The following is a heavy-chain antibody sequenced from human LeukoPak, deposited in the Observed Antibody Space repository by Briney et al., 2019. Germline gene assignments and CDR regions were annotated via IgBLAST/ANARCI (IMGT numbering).Heavy chain of an antibody. CDR1: GGSISSGEYY. CDR2: IYYSGST. Sequence: PSETLSLTCTVSGGSISSGEYYWSWLRQPPGKGLEWIGYIYYSGSTYYNPSLKSRVTISVDTSKNQFSLKLSSVTAADTAVYYCASAYDRSGYLTGFDPWGQGTLVTVSS. D-gene: IGHD3-22*01. CDR3: ASAYDRSGYLTGFDP. J-gene: IGHJ5*02. V-gene: IGHV4-30-4*01.